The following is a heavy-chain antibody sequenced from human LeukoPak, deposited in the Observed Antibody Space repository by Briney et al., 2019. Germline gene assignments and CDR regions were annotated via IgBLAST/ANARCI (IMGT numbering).Heavy chain of an antibody. J-gene: IGHJ6*03. D-gene: IGHD6-19*01. V-gene: IGHV4-59*01. Sequence: SHTESLTYTVCVRFIRSFYWLWIRQPPGRGLEGVGYINYTGSTNHNPSLKGRVTISITTSNNQFSLKLTALTAGDTAGYLLAGERGGLKLTGLYGRDYYYVDVWGKGTTVTVSS. CDR1: VRFIRSFY. CDR3: AGERGGLKLTGLYGRDYYYVDV. CDR2: INYTGST.